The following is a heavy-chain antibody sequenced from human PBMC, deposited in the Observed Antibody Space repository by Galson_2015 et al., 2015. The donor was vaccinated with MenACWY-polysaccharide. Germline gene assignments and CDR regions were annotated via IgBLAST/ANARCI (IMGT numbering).Heavy chain of an antibody. CDR2: ISGGGRTI. V-gene: IGHV3-11*01. CDR3: ARAAWLDY. CDR1: GFTFSDYY. J-gene: IGHJ4*02. Sequence: LRLSCAASGFTFSDYYMSWIRQAPGKGQEWVSCISGGGRTIYYADSVKGRFAISRDNAKNYLYLQMNSLRAEDTAVYYCARAAWLDYWGQGTLLTVSS. D-gene: IGHD5-24*01.